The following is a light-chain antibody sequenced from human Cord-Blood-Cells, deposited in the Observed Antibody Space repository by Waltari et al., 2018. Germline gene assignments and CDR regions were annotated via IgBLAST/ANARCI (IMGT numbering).Light chain of an antibody. V-gene: IGLV2-14*03. J-gene: IGLJ3*02. Sequence: QSALTQPASVSGSPGQAIPISCTGTSRAVGGYNHVSWYQQHPGKTPKLMIYDVSNRPSGVSNRFSGSKSGNTASLTISGLQADDEADYYCSSYTSSSTLVFGGGTKLTVL. CDR1: SRAVGGYNH. CDR2: DVS. CDR3: SSYTSSSTLV.